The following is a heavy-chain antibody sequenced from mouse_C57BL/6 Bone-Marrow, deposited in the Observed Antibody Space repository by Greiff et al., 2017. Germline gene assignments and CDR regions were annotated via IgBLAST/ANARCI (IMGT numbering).Heavy chain of an antibody. Sequence: EVKLVESGGGLVQPGGSMKLSCAASGFTFSDAWMDWVRQSPEKGLEWVAEIRNKANNHASYYAESVKGRFTISRDDSKSSVYLQMNSLRAEDTGIYYCTRNRGPYFDYWGQGTTLTVSS. CDR3: TRNRGPYFDY. V-gene: IGHV6-6*01. CDR1: GFTFSDAW. J-gene: IGHJ2*01. D-gene: IGHD3-3*01. CDR2: IRNKANNHAS.